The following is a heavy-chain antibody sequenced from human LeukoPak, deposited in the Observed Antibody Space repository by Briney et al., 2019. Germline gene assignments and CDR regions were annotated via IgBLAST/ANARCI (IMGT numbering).Heavy chain of an antibody. CDR2: ISSSGSTI. D-gene: IGHD2-21*01. J-gene: IGHJ4*02. CDR1: GFTFSSYE. CDR3: ARATIRTIVNYFDY. Sequence: GGSLRLSCAASGFTFSSYEMNWVRQAPGKGLEWVSYISSSGSTIYYADSVKGRFTISRDNAKNSLYLQMNSLRAEDTAVYYCARATIRTIVNYFDYWGQGTLITVSS. V-gene: IGHV3-48*03.